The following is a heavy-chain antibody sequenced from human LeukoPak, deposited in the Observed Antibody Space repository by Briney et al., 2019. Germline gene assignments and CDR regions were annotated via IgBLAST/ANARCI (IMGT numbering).Heavy chain of an antibody. CDR1: GFSFSSYA. Sequence: GGSLRLSCAASGFSFSSYAMSWVRQAPGKGLEWVSSISSSGSSTYFADSVKGRFTISRDNSKNMLYRQMNSLRAEDTAVYYCAKGNWNGPDSSLGYWGQGTLVTVSS. CDR2: ISSSGSST. D-gene: IGHD1-1*01. J-gene: IGHJ4*02. CDR3: AKGNWNGPDSSLGY. V-gene: IGHV3-23*01.